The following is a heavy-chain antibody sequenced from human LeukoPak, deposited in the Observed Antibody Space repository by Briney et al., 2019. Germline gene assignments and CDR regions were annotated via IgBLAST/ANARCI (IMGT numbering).Heavy chain of an antibody. CDR3: ARSHPMSVGAAIYYYYYGMDV. V-gene: IGHV3-53*01. D-gene: IGHD1-26*01. CDR1: GFTVSSNY. J-gene: IGHJ6*02. Sequence: GGSLRLSCAASGFTVSSNYMSWVRQAPGKGLEWVSVIYSSGSTYYADSVKGRFTISRDNSKNTLYLQMNSLRAEDTAVYYCARSHPMSVGAAIYYYYYGMDVWGQGTTVTVSS. CDR2: IYSSGST.